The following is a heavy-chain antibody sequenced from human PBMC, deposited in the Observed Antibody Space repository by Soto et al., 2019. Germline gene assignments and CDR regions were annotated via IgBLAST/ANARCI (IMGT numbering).Heavy chain of an antibody. D-gene: IGHD3-9*01. V-gene: IGHV3-9*01. J-gene: IGHJ5*02. Sequence: EVQLVESGGGLVQPGRSLRLSCSASGFTFDDCAMHWVRQAPGKGPEWVSGISWDSATVGYAESVKGRFTITRDDAKNSLYLQMDSLRREYTALYYCVQGRYPTMATPLDHWGQGTLVTVSS. CDR3: VQGRYPTMATPLDH. CDR1: GFTFDDCA. CDR2: ISWDSATV.